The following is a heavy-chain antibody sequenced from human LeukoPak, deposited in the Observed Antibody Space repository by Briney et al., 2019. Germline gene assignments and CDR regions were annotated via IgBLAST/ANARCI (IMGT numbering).Heavy chain of an antibody. CDR1: GFTLSSYG. CDR2: IWYDGSNK. CDR3: AKDSSGGSHDI. V-gene: IGHV3-33*06. Sequence: WGSPRISCAEAGFTLSSYGMHYVRPAPGKGLGGVAVIWYDGSNKYYADSVKGRFTISRDNSKNTLYLQMNSLRAEDTAVYYCAKDSSGGSHDIWGQGTMVTVSS. D-gene: IGHD2-15*01. J-gene: IGHJ3*02.